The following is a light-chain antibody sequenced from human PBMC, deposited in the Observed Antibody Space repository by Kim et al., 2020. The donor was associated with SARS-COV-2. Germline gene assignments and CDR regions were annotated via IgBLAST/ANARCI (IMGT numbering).Light chain of an antibody. V-gene: IGKV1-5*03. J-gene: IGKJ2*01. CDR2: KVS. CDR1: QNINTW. Sequence: DIQMTQSPSTLSASVGDRITITCRDSQNINTWLAWYQQKPGKAPKLLIYKVSTLESGVPSRFSRSGSGTEFTLTIRSLHPDDLATYFSQQYNCNSLHTCDHGTKLQI. CDR3: QQYNCNSLHT.